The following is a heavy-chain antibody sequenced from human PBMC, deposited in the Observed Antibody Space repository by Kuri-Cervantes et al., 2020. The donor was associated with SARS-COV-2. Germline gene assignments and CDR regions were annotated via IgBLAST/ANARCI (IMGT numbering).Heavy chain of an antibody. J-gene: IGHJ3*02. V-gene: IGHV1-2*04. CDR1: GYTFTGYY. Sequence: ASVKVSCKASGYTFTGYYMHWVRQAPGQGLEWMGWINPNSGGTNYAQKFQGWVTMTRDTSISTVYMELSRLRSDDTAVYYCARLTPFRRLVVIPQGGAFDIWGQGTMVTVSS. D-gene: IGHD3-22*01. CDR3: ARLTPFRRLVVIPQGGAFDI. CDR2: INPNSGGT.